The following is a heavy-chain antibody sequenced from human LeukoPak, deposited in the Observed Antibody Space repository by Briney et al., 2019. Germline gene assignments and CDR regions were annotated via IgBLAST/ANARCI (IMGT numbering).Heavy chain of an antibody. J-gene: IGHJ4*02. CDR1: GGTFSSYA. D-gene: IGHD3-10*01. Sequence: ASVKVSCKASGGTFSSYAISWVRQAPGQGLEWMGGIIPIFGTANYAQKLQGRVTMTTDTSTSTAYMELRSLRSDDTAVYYCARDSRQGALWFGEKGHFDYWGQGTLVTVSS. CDR2: IIPIFGTA. V-gene: IGHV1-69*05. CDR3: ARDSRQGALWFGEKGHFDY.